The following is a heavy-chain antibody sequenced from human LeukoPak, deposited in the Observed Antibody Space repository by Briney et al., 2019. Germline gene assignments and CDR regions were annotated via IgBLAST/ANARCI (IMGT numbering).Heavy chain of an antibody. CDR1: GFTFSSYW. CDR2: IKQDGSEK. V-gene: IGHV3-7*01. Sequence: GGSLRLSCAASGFTFSSYWMSWVRQAPGKGLEWVANIKQDGSEKYYVDSVKGRFTISRDNAKNSLYLQMNSLRAEDTAVYYCARDTYYYDSSGYLVLDYWGQGTLVTVSS. J-gene: IGHJ4*02. CDR3: ARDTYYYDSSGYLVLDY. D-gene: IGHD3-22*01.